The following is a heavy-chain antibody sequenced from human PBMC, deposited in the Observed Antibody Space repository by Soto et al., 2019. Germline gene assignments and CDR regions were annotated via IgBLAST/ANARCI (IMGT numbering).Heavy chain of an antibody. D-gene: IGHD3-22*01. CDR2: ISNSGNTI. V-gene: IGHV3-11*01. CDR1: GFTFSDYY. CDR3: ARGHDSSGGVDY. Sequence: QVQLVESGGGLVKPGGSLRLSCAASGFTFSDYYMSWIRQAPGKGLEWISYISNSGNTIYYADSVKGRFTISRDNAKNSLFLQTSSLRAEDTAVYYCARGHDSSGGVDYWGQGTLITVSS. J-gene: IGHJ4*02.